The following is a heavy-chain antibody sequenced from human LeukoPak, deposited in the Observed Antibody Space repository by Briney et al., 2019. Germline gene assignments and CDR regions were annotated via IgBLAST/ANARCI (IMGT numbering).Heavy chain of an antibody. V-gene: IGHV1-18*01. D-gene: IGHD1-26*01. J-gene: IGHJ4*02. Sequence: GASVKVSCKTSGCTFSNFGINWVRQAPGQGLEWMGWISGNNDNPNYGQKLQGRFTVTTDSSTSTAYMELRNLRFDDTAVYYCARDTEWEKNPDYFDYWGQGTLVTVSS. CDR3: ARDTEWEKNPDYFDY. CDR1: GCTFSNFG. CDR2: ISGNNDNP.